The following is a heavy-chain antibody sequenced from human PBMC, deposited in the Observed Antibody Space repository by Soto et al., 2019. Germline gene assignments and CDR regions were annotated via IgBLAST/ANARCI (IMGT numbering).Heavy chain of an antibody. CDR1: GYIFVNYG. J-gene: IGHJ6*02. Sequence: QVQLVQSGDEVKKPGASVKVSCKASGYIFVNYGIAWVRQAPGQGLEWMARISPYTGNTHSATKVQSRLTKTTDTTTSTAYMDLGSLTSDDTAVYYCVMVDNYVTPTPQDVWGQGTTVTVSS. CDR2: ISPYTGNT. CDR3: VMVDNYVTPTPQDV. D-gene: IGHD3-16*01. V-gene: IGHV1-18*01.